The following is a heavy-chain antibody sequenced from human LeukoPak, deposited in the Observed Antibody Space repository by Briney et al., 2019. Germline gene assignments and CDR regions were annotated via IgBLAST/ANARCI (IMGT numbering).Heavy chain of an antibody. CDR3: GRAYGSGSFLT. V-gene: IGHV1-2*02. J-gene: IGHJ5*02. D-gene: IGHD3-10*01. Sequence: ASVKVSCKASGYTFTGHYLHWVRQAPGQGLEWMGWINPNSGGTNYAQKFQGRVTMTRDTSISTAYMELSRLRSDDTAVYYCGRAYGSGSFLTWGQGTLVTVSS. CDR2: INPNSGGT. CDR1: GYTFTGHY.